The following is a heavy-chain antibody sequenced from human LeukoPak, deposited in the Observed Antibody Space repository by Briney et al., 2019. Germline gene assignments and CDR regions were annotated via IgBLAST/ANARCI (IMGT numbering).Heavy chain of an antibody. J-gene: IGHJ5*02. CDR2: IYTSGST. Sequence: SETLSLTCTVSGGSISSYYWSWIRQPAGKGLEWIGRIYTSGSTNYNPSLKSRVTMSVDTSKNQFSLKLSSVTAADTAVYYCARVVGTSGSYRYNWFDPWGQGILVTVSS. D-gene: IGHD1-26*01. CDR1: GGSISSYY. CDR3: ARVVGTSGSYRYNWFDP. V-gene: IGHV4-4*07.